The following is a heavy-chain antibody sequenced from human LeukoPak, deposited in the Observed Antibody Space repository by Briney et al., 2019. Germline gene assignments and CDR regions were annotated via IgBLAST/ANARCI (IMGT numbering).Heavy chain of an antibody. Sequence: SETLSLTCAVSGGSISSGGYSWSWIRQPPGKGLEWIGYIYHSGSTYYNPSLKSRVTISVDRSKNQFSLKLSSVTAADTAVYYCARGGGYYYGSGSYYNWFDPWGQGTLVTVSS. CDR2: IYHSGST. V-gene: IGHV4-30-2*01. CDR1: GGSISSGGYS. D-gene: IGHD3-10*01. CDR3: ARGGGYYYGSGSYYNWFDP. J-gene: IGHJ5*02.